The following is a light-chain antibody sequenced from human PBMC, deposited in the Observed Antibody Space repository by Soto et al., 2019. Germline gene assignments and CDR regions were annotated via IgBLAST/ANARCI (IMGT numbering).Light chain of an antibody. Sequence: QSALTQPPSVSGAPGQSVTISCTGTSSNIGAGYDVHWYQQFPGTVPKLLLYGKNNRPSGVPARFSGSKSGISASLAITGLQAEDEADYYCQSFDSRLNGYVFGTGTKVTVL. CDR1: SSNIGAGYD. CDR2: GKN. V-gene: IGLV1-40*01. J-gene: IGLJ1*01. CDR3: QSFDSRLNGYV.